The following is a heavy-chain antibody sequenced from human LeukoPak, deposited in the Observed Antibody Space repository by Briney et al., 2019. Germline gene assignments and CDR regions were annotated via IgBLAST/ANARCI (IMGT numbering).Heavy chain of an antibody. J-gene: IGHJ6*02. CDR2: ISPNSGGT. D-gene: IGHD2-2*01. V-gene: IGHV1-2*02. Sequence: ASVKVSCKSSGYSFAGYHMHWVRQAPGRGLEWMGWISPNSGGTNYAQKFQGRVTMTRDTSLSTAYMDLSRLRSDDTAVYYCARVDCSSTSCYQAHYCYYYAMDVWGQGTTVTVSS. CDR3: ARVDCSSTSCYQAHYCYYYAMDV. CDR1: GYSFAGYH.